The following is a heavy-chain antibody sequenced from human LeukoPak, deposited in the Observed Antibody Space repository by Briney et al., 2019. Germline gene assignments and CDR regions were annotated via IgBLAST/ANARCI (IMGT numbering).Heavy chain of an antibody. D-gene: IGHD3-10*01. Sequence: GGSLRLSCAASGFTFSDYYMSWIRQAPGKGLEWVSYISSSSSYTNYADSVKGRFTISRDNAKNSLYLQMNSLRAEDTAVYYCARDAGYGSGGYYIYWGQGTLVTVSS. CDR2: ISSSSSYT. J-gene: IGHJ4*02. V-gene: IGHV3-11*06. CDR3: ARDAGYGSGGYYIY. CDR1: GFTFSDYY.